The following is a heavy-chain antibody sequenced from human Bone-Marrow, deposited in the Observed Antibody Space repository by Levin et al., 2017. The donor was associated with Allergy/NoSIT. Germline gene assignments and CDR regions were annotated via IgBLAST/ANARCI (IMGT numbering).Heavy chain of an antibody. CDR2: ISSNGGDE. CDR3: AKDYQGYINF. J-gene: IGHJ4*02. Sequence: GGSLRLSCAASGFTFNYYAMHWVRQAPGKGLEWVAVISSNGGDEFYADSVQGRFTISRDNSKNTLFLQMNSLRTEDTAVYYCAKDYQGYINFWGQGTLVTVSA. D-gene: IGHD3-16*02. CDR1: GFTFNYYA. V-gene: IGHV3-30*18.